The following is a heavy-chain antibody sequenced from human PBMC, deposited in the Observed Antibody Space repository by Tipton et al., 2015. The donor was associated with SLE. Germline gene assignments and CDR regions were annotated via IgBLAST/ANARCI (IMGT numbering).Heavy chain of an antibody. CDR3: ARGPMVDY. V-gene: IGHV3-48*04. J-gene: IGHJ4*02. CDR1: GFTFSSYS. CDR2: ISGSGGST. D-gene: IGHD3-10*01. Sequence: SLRLSCAASGFTFSSYSMNWVRQAPGKGLEWVSAISGSGGSTYYADSVKGRFTISRDNAKNSLYLQMNSLRAEDTAVYYCARGPMVDYWGQGTLVTVSS.